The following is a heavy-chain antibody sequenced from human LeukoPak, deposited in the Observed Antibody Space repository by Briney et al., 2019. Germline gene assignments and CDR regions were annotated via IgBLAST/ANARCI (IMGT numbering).Heavy chain of an antibody. J-gene: IGHJ4*02. CDR3: ARGTPTTRDFDS. V-gene: IGHV3-64*01. CDR1: GFTFSSYA. Sequence: GGSLRLSCAASGFTFSSYAMHWVRQAPGKGLEYVSAISSNGGSTYYANSVKGRFTISRDNAKNSLYLQMNSLRAEDTALYYCARGTPTTRDFDSWGQGTLVTVSS. CDR2: ISSNGGST. D-gene: IGHD4-11*01.